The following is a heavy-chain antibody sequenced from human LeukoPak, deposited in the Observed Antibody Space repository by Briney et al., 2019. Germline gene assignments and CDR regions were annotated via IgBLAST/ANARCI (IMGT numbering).Heavy chain of an antibody. Sequence: GRSLRLSCAASGFTFSSYGMHWVRQAPGKELEWVANIKQDGSEKYYVDSVKGRFTISRDNAKNSLYLQMNSLRAEDTAVYYCASQIGRYGGNGLWGQGTLVTVSS. V-gene: IGHV3-7*01. CDR1: GFTFSSYG. CDR2: IKQDGSEK. D-gene: IGHD4-23*01. J-gene: IGHJ4*02. CDR3: ASQIGRYGGNGL.